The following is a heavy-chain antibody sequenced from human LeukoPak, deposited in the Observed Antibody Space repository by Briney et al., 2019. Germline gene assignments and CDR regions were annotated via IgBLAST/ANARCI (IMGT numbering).Heavy chain of an antibody. V-gene: IGHV4-34*01. D-gene: IGHD3-9*01. J-gene: IGHJ6*02. CDR2: INHSGST. CDR3: ARSPPDDILTGYYMSGYYGMDV. Sequence: PSETLSLTCAVYGGSFSGYYWSWIRQPPGKGLEWIGEINHSGSTNYNPSLKSRVTISVDTSKNQFSLKLSSVTAADTAVYYCARSPPDDILTGYYMSGYYGMDVWGQGTTVTVSS. CDR1: GGSFSGYY.